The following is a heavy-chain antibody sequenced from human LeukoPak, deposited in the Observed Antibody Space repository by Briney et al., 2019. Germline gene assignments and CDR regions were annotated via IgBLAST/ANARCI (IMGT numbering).Heavy chain of an antibody. J-gene: IGHJ4*02. CDR1: GGSFSGYY. D-gene: IGHD6-13*01. V-gene: IGHV4-34*01. CDR3: ARGRVVAAAGRFFDY. CDR2: INRSGST. Sequence: SETLSLTCAVYGGSFSGYYWSWIRQPPGKGLEWIGEINRSGSTNYNPSLKSRVTISVDTSKNQFSLKLSSVTAADTAVYYCARGRVVAAAGRFFDYWGQGTLVTVSS.